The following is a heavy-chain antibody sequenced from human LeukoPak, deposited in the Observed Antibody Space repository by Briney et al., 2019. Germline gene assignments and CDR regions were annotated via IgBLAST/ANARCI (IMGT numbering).Heavy chain of an antibody. CDR3: ARYSSSSGWFDP. CDR1: GGSFSGYY. D-gene: IGHD6-6*01. J-gene: IGHJ5*02. Sequence: SETLSLTCAVYGGSFSGYYWSWIRQPPGKGLEWIGNIYYSGSTYYNPSLKSRVTISVDTSKNQFSLKLSSVTAADTAVYYCARYSSSSGWFDPWGQGTLVTVSS. CDR2: IYYSGST. V-gene: IGHV4-34*01.